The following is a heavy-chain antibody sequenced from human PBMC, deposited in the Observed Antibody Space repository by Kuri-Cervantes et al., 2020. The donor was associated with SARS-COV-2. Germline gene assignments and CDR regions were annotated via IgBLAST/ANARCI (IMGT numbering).Heavy chain of an antibody. CDR1: GFTLTNYG. CDR2: MNSGGRT. J-gene: IGHJ4*02. CDR3: VRDGDHWNFDY. D-gene: IGHD1-1*01. V-gene: IGHV3-74*01. Sequence: GESLKISCSASGFTLTNYGMTWVRQAPGKGLEWVSAMNSGGRTNYADSVKGRFTLSRDNAKNMLFLQMNSLRAEDTAVYYCVRDGDHWNFDYWGQGTLVTVSS.